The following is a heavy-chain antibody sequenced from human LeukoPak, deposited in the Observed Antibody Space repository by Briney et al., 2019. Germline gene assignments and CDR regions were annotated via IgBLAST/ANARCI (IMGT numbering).Heavy chain of an antibody. CDR2: IYHSGST. Sequence: PSETLSLTCTVSGYSISSGYYWGWIRQPPGKGLEWIGSIYHSGSTYYSPSLKSRVTILVDTSKNQFSLKLSSVTAADTAVYHCARARREMVDYWGQGTLVTVSS. CDR3: ARARREMVDY. D-gene: IGHD5-24*01. J-gene: IGHJ4*02. V-gene: IGHV4-38-2*02. CDR1: GYSISSGYY.